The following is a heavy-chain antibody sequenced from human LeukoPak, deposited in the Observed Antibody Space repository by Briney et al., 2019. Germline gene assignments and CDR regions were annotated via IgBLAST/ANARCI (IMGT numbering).Heavy chain of an antibody. CDR3: ARDQYPVWGDI. Sequence: ASVKVSCKASGYTFTNYGITWVRQAPGQGLEWMGWISGYNGNTNYAQKLQGRVTMTTETSTSTAYMELNSLRAEDTAVYYCARDQYPVWGDIWGQGTMVTVSS. CDR2: ISGYNGNT. V-gene: IGHV1-18*01. J-gene: IGHJ3*02. D-gene: IGHD3-16*01. CDR1: GYTFTNYG.